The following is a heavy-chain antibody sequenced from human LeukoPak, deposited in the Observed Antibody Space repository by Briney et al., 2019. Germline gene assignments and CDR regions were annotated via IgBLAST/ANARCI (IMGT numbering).Heavy chain of an antibody. D-gene: IGHD4-17*01. CDR3: AKEIYGDPTGGRFQH. CDR2: INTSGGTT. CDR1: GFSFSSYG. Sequence: GGTLRLSCAASGFSFSSYGISWVRQAPGKGLEWVSTINTSGGTTYYADSVKGRFTVSRDNSKNTLFLQMNSVRAEDTAVYYCAKEIYGDPTGGRFQHWGQGTLVTVSS. V-gene: IGHV3-23*01. J-gene: IGHJ1*01.